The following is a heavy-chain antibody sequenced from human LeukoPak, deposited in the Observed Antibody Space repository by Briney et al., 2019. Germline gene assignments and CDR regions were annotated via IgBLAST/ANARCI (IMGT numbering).Heavy chain of an antibody. CDR1: GGTFSSYA. V-gene: IGHV1-8*03. J-gene: IGHJ6*03. CDR3: ASRGGSSSGASGYYMDV. D-gene: IGHD6-6*01. Sequence: ASVKVSCKASGGTFSSYAISWVRQAPGQGLEWMGWMNLNSGNTGYAQKFPGRVTITRNTSISTAYMELSSLRSEDTAVYYCASRGGSSSGASGYYMDVWGKGTTVTVSS. CDR2: MNLNSGNT.